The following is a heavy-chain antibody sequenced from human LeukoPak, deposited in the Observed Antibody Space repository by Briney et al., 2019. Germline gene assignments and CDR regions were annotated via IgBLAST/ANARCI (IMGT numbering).Heavy chain of an antibody. Sequence: SETLSLTCAVYGGSFSGYYWSWIRQPPGKGLEWIGEINHSGSTNYNPSLKSRVTISVDTSKNQFSLKLGSVTAADTAVYYCARGNRGPYYYGSGSRNWFDPWGQGTLVTVSS. J-gene: IGHJ5*02. CDR1: GGSFSGYY. V-gene: IGHV4-34*01. D-gene: IGHD3-10*01. CDR2: INHSGST. CDR3: ARGNRGPYYYGSGSRNWFDP.